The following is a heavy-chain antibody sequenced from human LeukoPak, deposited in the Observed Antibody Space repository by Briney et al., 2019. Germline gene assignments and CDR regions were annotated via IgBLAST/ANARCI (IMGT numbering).Heavy chain of an antibody. CDR3: ARHREVGTFLIDY. J-gene: IGHJ4*02. V-gene: IGHV4-59*08. D-gene: IGHD6-13*01. Sequence: SETLSLTCTVSGGSISSYYWSWIRQPPGKGLEWIGYIYYSGNTNYNPSLKSRVTISVDTSKNQFSLKLSSVTAADTAVYYCARHREVGTFLIDYWGQGTLVTVSS. CDR1: GGSISSYY. CDR2: IYYSGNT.